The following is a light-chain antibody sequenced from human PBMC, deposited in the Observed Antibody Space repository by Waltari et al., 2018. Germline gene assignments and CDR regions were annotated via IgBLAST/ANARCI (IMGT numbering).Light chain of an antibody. Sequence: SCRASQSISMVLAWYQQKPGQAPRLLIYAASSRATGIPDRFSGSGSGTDFSLTISRLEPEDFAVYFCQNHERLPAVFGQGTKVEIK. CDR2: AAS. J-gene: IGKJ1*01. V-gene: IGKV3-20*01. CDR3: QNHERLPAV. CDR1: QSISMV.